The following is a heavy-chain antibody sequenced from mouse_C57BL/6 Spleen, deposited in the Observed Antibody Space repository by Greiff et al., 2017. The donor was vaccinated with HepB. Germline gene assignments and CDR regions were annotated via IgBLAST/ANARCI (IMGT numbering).Heavy chain of an antibody. V-gene: IGHV5-6*01. CDR2: ISSGGSYT. D-gene: IGHD2-5*01. Sequence: EVQGVESGGDLVKPGGSLKLSCAASGFTFSSSGMSWVRQTPDKRLEWVATISSGGSYTYYPDSVKGRFTISRDNAKNTLYMQMSSLKSEDTAMYYCARQAYLSDYVGSDYAMDYWGQGTAVTVSS. CDR3: ARQAYLSDYVGSDYAMDY. CDR1: GFTFSSSG. J-gene: IGHJ4*01.